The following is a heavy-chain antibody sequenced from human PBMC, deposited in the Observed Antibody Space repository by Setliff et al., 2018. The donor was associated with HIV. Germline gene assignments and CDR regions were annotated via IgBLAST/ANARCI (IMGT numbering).Heavy chain of an antibody. V-gene: IGHV4-34*01. CDR3: ARPRLWRDAFDI. J-gene: IGHJ3*02. CDR2: INHSGST. CDR1: SGSFSTYY. Sequence: PSETLSLTCAVYSGSFSTYYWTWIRQPPGKGLEWIGEINHSGSTNYNPSLKSRVTISVDTSKNQFSLKLTSVTAADTAVYYCARPRLWRDAFDIWGQGAMVTVSS. D-gene: IGHD1-1*01.